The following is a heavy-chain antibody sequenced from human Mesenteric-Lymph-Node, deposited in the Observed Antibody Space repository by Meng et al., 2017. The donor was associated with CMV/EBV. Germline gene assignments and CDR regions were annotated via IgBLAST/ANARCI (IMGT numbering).Heavy chain of an antibody. J-gene: IGHJ4*02. CDR3: AREHDYVWGRRGYFDY. Sequence: SETLSLTCTVSGGSISSSSYYWGWIRQPPGKGLEWIGSIYYSGSTYYNPSLKSRVTISVDTSKNQFSLKLSSVTAADTAVYYCAREHDYVWGRRGYFDYWGQGTLVTVSS. V-gene: IGHV4-39*07. CDR2: IYYSGST. CDR1: GGSISSSSYY. D-gene: IGHD3-16*01.